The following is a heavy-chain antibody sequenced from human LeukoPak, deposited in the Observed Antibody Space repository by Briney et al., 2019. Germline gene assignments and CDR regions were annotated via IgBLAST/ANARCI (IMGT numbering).Heavy chain of an antibody. CDR2: ISDSGGST. CDR3: AKEASPRYFLWLFYSFDY. Sequence: GGSLRLSCAASGFIFSNYAMSWVRQAPGKGLEWVSTISDSGGSTYYADSVKGRFTISRDNSKNTLYVQMSSLRAEDTAVYYCAKEASPRYFLWLFYSFDYWGQGTLVTVSS. CDR1: GFIFSNYA. V-gene: IGHV3-23*01. J-gene: IGHJ4*02. D-gene: IGHD3-9*01.